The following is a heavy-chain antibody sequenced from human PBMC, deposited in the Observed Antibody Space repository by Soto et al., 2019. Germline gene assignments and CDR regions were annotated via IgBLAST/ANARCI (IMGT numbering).Heavy chain of an antibody. CDR2: ISYDGSNT. Sequence: QVQLVESGGGVVQPGRSLRLSCVASGFTFSSYGMHWVRQAPGKGLEWVAIISYDGSNTYYADSVKGRFTISRDNSKNTLYLQMNSLRAADTSVYYCAKEGGLSGSYYISSSYYFDYWGQGPLVTVS. J-gene: IGHJ4*02. V-gene: IGHV3-30*18. CDR1: GFTFSSYG. CDR3: AKEGGLSGSYYISSSYYFDY. D-gene: IGHD1-26*01.